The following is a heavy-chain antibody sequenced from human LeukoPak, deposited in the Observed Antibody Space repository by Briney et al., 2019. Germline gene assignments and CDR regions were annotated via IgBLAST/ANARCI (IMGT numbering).Heavy chain of an antibody. D-gene: IGHD5-12*01. CDR1: GFTFRNYA. CDR3: AKDRPTWPIDY. CDR2: ISYAGSNK. Sequence: GRSLRLSCAASGFTFRNYAMHWVRQAPGKGLEWVAVISYAGSNKYYADSVKGRFTISRDNSQNTLYLQMNSLRAEDTAVYYCAKDRPTWPIDYWGQGTLVTVSS. J-gene: IGHJ4*02. V-gene: IGHV3-30-3*01.